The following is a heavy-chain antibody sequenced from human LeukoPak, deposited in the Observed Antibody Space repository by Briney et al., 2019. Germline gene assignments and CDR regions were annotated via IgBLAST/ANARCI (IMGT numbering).Heavy chain of an antibody. D-gene: IGHD4-17*01. V-gene: IGHV3-23*01. Sequence: GGSLRPSCAASGFTFSSFGMSWVRQAPGKGLEWVSTISGSGGIIDYADSAKGRFTFSRDNSRNMVYLQMNSLRAEDTAVYYCAKDLPDYGDYIEGYWGQGTLVTVSS. CDR3: AKDLPDYGDYIEGY. CDR1: GFTFSSFG. J-gene: IGHJ4*02. CDR2: ISGSGGII.